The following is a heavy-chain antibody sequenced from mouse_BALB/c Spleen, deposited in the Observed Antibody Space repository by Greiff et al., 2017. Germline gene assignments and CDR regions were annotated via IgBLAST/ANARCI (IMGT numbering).Heavy chain of an antibody. D-gene: IGHD2-12*01. CDR1: GFTFSSYT. Sequence: EVQLVESGGGLVQPGGSLKLSCAASGFTFSSYTMSWVRQTPEKRLEWVAYISNGGGSTYYPDTVKGRFTISRDNAKNTLYLQMSSLKSEDTAMYYCARQGRRGGDFDYWGQGTTLTVSS. J-gene: IGHJ2*01. CDR2: ISNGGGST. CDR3: ARQGRRGGDFDY. V-gene: IGHV5-12-2*01.